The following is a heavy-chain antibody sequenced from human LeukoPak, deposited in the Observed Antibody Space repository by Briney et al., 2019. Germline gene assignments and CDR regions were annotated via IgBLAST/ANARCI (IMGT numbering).Heavy chain of an antibody. CDR2: ISSSSSYI. D-gene: IGHD4-23*01. CDR3: ALTNYGGNSPFGDY. Sequence: KTGGSLRLSCAASGFTFSSYSMNWVRQAPGKGLEWVSSISSSSSYIYYADSVKGRFTISRDNAKNSLYLQTNSLRAEDTAVYYCALTNYGGNSPFGDYWGQGTLVTVSS. J-gene: IGHJ4*02. CDR1: GFTFSSYS. V-gene: IGHV3-21*01.